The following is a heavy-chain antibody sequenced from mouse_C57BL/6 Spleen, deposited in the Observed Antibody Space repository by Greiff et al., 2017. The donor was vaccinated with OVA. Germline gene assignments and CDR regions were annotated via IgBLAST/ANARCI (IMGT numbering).Heavy chain of an antibody. CDR3: ARQRRYYGSSGYFDY. V-gene: IGHV5-9*01. CDR1: GFTFSSYT. J-gene: IGHJ2*01. D-gene: IGHD1-1*01. CDR2: IRGGGGNT. Sequence: EVQLVESGGGLVKPGGSLKLSCAASGFTFSSYTMSWVRQTPEQRLEWVATIRGGGGNTYYPDSVKGRFTISRDNAKNTLYLQMSSLRSEDTALYYCARQRRYYGSSGYFDYWGQGTTLTVSS.